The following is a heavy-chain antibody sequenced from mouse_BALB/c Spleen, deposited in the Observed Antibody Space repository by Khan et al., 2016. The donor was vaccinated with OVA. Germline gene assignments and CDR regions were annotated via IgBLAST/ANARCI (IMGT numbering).Heavy chain of an antibody. J-gene: IGHJ2*01. CDR1: GYSITSDYA. Sequence: EVKLLESGPGLVKPSQSLSLTCTVTGYSITSDYAWNWIRQFPGNNLEWMGFISYSGNTNYNPSLKSRISITRDTSKNQFFLQLNSVTTEDTATYYCARVYGGDFDYWGQGTTLTVSS. V-gene: IGHV3-2*02. CDR3: ARVYGGDFDY. CDR2: ISYSGNT. D-gene: IGHD1-1*01.